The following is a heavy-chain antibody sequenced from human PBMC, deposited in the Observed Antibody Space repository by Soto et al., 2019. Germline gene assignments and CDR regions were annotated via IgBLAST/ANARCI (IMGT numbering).Heavy chain of an antibody. D-gene: IGHD2-15*01. CDR2: IGVSHSHI. J-gene: IGHJ4*02. Sequence: GGSLRLSCAASGFTFSSYNMNWVRQAPGKGLEWVSSIGVSHSHIYYADSVKGRFTISRDDAKNSLYLQMNSLRVEDTAVYYCATLRGYTFGTADFDYWGQGTLVTVSS. V-gene: IGHV3-21*01. CDR3: ATLRGYTFGTADFDY. CDR1: GFTFSSYN.